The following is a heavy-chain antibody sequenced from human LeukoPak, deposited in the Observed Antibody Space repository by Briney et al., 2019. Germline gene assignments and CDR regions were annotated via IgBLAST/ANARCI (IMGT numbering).Heavy chain of an antibody. Sequence: GGSLRLSCAASGFTFSSFAMSWVRQAPGKGLEWVSGFSETNSGIYYADSVKGRFTISRDNSRNTLYLQMNSLGVEDTAVYFCAKVVQTGNSMFDYWGQGTLVTVSS. CDR3: AKVVQTGNSMFDY. V-gene: IGHV3-23*01. J-gene: IGHJ4*02. D-gene: IGHD2/OR15-2a*01. CDR2: FSETNSGI. CDR1: GFTFSSFA.